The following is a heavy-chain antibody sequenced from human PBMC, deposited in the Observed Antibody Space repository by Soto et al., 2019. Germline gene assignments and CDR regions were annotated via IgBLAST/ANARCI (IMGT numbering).Heavy chain of an antibody. J-gene: IGHJ4*02. V-gene: IGHV1-2*02. CDR3: TRSSQYSASLEFDF. D-gene: IGHD5-12*01. CDR1: GYTFTDYF. CDR2: INPDNGGT. Sequence: ASVKVSCKASGYTFTDYFIHWVRQAPGQGLEWMGWINPDNGGTVYAQKFQGRITMARDTPVSTVYMELSGLRSGDTAVYYCTRSSQYSASLEFDFWGQGTMVTVYS.